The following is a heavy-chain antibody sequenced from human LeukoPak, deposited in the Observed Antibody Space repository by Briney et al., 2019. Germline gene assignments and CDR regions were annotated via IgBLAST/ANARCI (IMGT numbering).Heavy chain of an antibody. CDR1: GGSISSSNW. J-gene: IGHJ5*02. V-gene: IGHV4-4*02. CDR3: ARVLYDYVWGSYRPPLT. Sequence: SETLSLTCAVSGGSISSSNWWSWVRQPPGKGLEWIGEIYHSGSTNYSPSLKSRVTISVDKSKNQFSLKLSSVTAADTAVYYCARVLYDYVWGSYRPPLTWGQGTLVTVSS. CDR2: IYHSGST. D-gene: IGHD3-16*02.